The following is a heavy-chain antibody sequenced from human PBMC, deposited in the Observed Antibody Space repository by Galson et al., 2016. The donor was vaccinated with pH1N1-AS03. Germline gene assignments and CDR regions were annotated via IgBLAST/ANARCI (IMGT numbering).Heavy chain of an antibody. CDR1: AFSFSRHW. CDR3: AREGRVSESDGYYRPLDL. V-gene: IGHV3-74*03. CDR2: VSSDGSRT. J-gene: IGHJ3*01. D-gene: IGHD3-22*01. Sequence: SLRLSCAASAFSFSRHWMHWVRQAPGKGLVWVSRVSSDGSRTTYTDSVKGRFSISRDNAQNMLYLELNSLRDEDTALYFCAREGRVSESDGYYRPLDLWGHGAMVVVS.